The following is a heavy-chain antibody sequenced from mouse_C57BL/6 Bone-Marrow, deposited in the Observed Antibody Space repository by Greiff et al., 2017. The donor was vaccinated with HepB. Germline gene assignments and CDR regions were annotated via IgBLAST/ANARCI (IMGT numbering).Heavy chain of an antibody. Sequence: EVQWVESGGGLVQSGRSLRLSCATSGFTFSDFYMEWVRQAPGKGLEWIAASRNKANDYTTEYSASVKGRFIVSRDTSQSILYLQMNALRAEDTAIYYCARDANFNWYFDVWGTGTTVTVSS. CDR1: GFTFSDFY. CDR3: ARDANFNWYFDV. V-gene: IGHV7-1*01. CDR2: SRNKANDYTT. J-gene: IGHJ1*03. D-gene: IGHD4-1*02.